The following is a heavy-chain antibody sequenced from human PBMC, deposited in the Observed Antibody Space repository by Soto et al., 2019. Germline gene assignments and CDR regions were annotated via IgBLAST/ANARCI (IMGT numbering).Heavy chain of an antibody. V-gene: IGHV1-69*04. D-gene: IGHD4-4*01. CDR2: IIPIIGII. J-gene: IGHJ5*02. Sequence: ASVKVSCKASGYTFTSYAMHWARQAPGQGLEWMGRIIPIIGIINYAQKFQGRVTISADKFTGTAYMELTGLRSDDTAVYYCAGDPDSHYNDSHASSYPWGQGTLVTVSS. CDR3: AGDPDSHYNDSHASSYP. CDR1: GYTFTSYA.